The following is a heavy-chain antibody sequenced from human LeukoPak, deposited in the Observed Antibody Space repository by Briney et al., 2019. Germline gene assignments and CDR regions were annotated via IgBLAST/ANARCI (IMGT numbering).Heavy chain of an antibody. J-gene: IGHJ3*01. D-gene: IGHD4-17*01. CDR2: VYWNGAST. Sequence: GGSLRLSCAASGFTFDDYGMSWVRQAPGKGLEWVSGVYWNGASTGYADSVKGRFTVSRDNAKNSLYLQMNSLRADDTALYHCARVTTDAFDLWGQGTMVTVYS. CDR1: GFTFDDYG. V-gene: IGHV3-20*01. CDR3: ARVTTDAFDL.